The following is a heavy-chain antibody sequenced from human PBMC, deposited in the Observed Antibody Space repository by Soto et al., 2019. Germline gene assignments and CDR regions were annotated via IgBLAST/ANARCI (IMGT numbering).Heavy chain of an antibody. Sequence: KSSCEGSVERDSSYCIGSVHQMHGKGLGWMGIIYPGDSDTRYSPSFQGQVTISADKSISTAYLQWSSLKASDTAMYYCARPRGRSGAFDIWGQGTMVTVSS. V-gene: IGHV5-51*07. J-gene: IGHJ3*02. CDR2: IYPGDSDT. CDR1: VERDSSYC. CDR3: ARPRGRSGAFDI.